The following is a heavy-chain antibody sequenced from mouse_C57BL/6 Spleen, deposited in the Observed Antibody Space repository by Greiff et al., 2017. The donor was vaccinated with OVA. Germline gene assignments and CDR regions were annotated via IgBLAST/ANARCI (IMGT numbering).Heavy chain of an antibody. CDR1: GFSFTSYG. Sequence: VQLQQSGPGLVQPSQTLSITCTASGFSFTSYGVHWVRQSPGKGLEWLGVIWRGGSTDSNAAFISRQGIGKDNSKSQVFFKMNKLKADDTAIYYCARCYYDGSSRYAMDYWGKGTSVTVSS. CDR3: ARCYYDGSSRYAMDY. J-gene: IGHJ4*01. V-gene: IGHV2-2*01. D-gene: IGHD1-1*01. CDR2: IWRGGST.